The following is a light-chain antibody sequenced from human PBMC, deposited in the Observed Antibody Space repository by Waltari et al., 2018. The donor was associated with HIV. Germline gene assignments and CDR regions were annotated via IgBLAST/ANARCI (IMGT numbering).Light chain of an antibody. J-gene: IGLJ1*01. CDR1: SSDVGSYNV. Sequence: QSALTQPASVSGSPGQSITISCTGTSSDVGSYNVVSWYQQHPGKAPKIMIYEVTKRPSGVSNRFSGSKSGNTASLTISGLQAEDEADYYCCSYAGRSTHVFGTGTKVTVL. CDR3: CSYAGRSTHV. V-gene: IGLV2-23*02. CDR2: EVT.